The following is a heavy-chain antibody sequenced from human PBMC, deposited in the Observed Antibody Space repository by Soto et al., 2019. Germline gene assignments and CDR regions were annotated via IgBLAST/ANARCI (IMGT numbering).Heavy chain of an antibody. J-gene: IGHJ2*01. CDR1: GYSFAGYW. D-gene: IGHD3-10*01. CDR2: IDPGDSDT. Sequence: GESLKISCKGSGYSFAGYWITWVRQKPGKGLEWMGRIDPGDSDTRYSPSFQGHVTISADKSISTAYLQWSSLKASDTAMYYCARPSDYGSGSYDWYFDLWGRGTLVTVSS. CDR3: ARPSDYGSGSYDWYFDL. V-gene: IGHV5-10-1*01.